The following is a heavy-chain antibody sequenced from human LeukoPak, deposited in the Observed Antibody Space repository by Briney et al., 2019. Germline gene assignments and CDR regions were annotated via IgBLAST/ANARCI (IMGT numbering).Heavy chain of an antibody. D-gene: IGHD3-22*01. V-gene: IGHV4-61*02. Sequence: NSSRTLSLTCTVSGGSISSGSYYWSWIRQPAGKGLEWIGRIYTSGSTNYNPSLKSRVTISVDTSKNQFSLKLSSVTAADTAVYYCAREIARYYYDSSGYYYVFDYWGQGTLVTVSS. CDR3: AREIARYYYDSSGYYYVFDY. CDR1: GGSISSGSYY. CDR2: IYTSGST. J-gene: IGHJ4*02.